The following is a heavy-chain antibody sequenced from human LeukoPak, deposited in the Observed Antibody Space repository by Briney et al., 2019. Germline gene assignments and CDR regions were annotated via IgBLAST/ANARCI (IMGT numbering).Heavy chain of an antibody. CDR1: GGSISSYY. CDR2: IYYSGST. V-gene: IGHV4-59*01. D-gene: IGHD4-17*01. CDR3: ARGAYGDYFFDY. J-gene: IGHJ4*02. Sequence: PSETLSLTCTVSGGSISSYYWSWIRQPPGKALEWIGYIYYSGSTKYNPSLKSRVTILVDTSKNQFSLKLSSVTAADTAVHYCARGAYGDYFFDYWGQGTLVTVSS.